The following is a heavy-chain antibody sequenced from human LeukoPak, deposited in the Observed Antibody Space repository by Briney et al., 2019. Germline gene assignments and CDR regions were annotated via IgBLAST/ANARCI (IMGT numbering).Heavy chain of an antibody. CDR3: AKDATGAYRDYPTNYYYGMDV. V-gene: IGHV3-30*02. Sequence: PGGSLRLSCAASGFTFSSYGMHWVRQAPGKGLEWVAFIRYDGSNKYYADSVKGRFTISRDNSKNTLYLQMNSLRAGDTAVYYCAKDATGAYRDYPTNYYYGMDVWGQGTTVTVSS. CDR2: IRYDGSNK. CDR1: GFTFSSYG. D-gene: IGHD4-17*01. J-gene: IGHJ6*02.